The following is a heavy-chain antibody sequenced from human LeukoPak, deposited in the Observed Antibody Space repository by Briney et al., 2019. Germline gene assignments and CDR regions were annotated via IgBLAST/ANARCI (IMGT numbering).Heavy chain of an antibody. CDR2: INHSGST. CDR1: GGSFSGYY. V-gene: IGHV4-34*01. CDR3: ARRLYSGYASTSANNWFDP. J-gene: IGHJ5*02. D-gene: IGHD5-12*01. Sequence: KPSETLSLTCAVYGGSFSGYYWSWIRQPPGKGLEWIGEINHSGSTNYNPSLKSRVTISVDTSKNQFSLKLSSVTAADTAVYYCARRLYSGYASTSANNWFDPWGQGTLVTVSS.